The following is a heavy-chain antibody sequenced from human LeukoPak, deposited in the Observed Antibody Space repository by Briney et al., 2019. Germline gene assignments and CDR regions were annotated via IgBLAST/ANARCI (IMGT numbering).Heavy chain of an antibody. CDR1: GGSISSYC. Sequence: PSETLSLTCTVSGGSISSYCWSWIRQPPGKGLEWIGYIYYSGSTNYNPSLKSRVTISVDTSKNQFSLKLSSVTAADTAVYYCARESPDLDYYYYYMDVWGKGTTVTVSS. CDR3: ARESPDLDYYYYYMDV. CDR2: IYYSGST. V-gene: IGHV4-59*01. J-gene: IGHJ6*03.